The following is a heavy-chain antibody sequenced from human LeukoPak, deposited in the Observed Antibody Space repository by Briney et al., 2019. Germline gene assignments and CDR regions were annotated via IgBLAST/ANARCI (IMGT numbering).Heavy chain of an antibody. J-gene: IGHJ4*02. Sequence: SVKVSCTASGGTFSSYAISWVRQAPGQGLEWMGGIIPIFGTANYAQKFQGRVTITADESTSTAYMELSSLRSEDTAVYYCARDSLCTNGVCYTEFGYWGQGTPVTVSS. CDR1: GGTFSSYA. CDR3: ARDSLCTNGVCYTEFGY. CDR2: IIPIFGTA. D-gene: IGHD2-8*01. V-gene: IGHV1-69*13.